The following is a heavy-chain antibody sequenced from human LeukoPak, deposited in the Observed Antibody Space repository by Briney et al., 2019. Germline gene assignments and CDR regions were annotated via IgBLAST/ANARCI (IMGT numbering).Heavy chain of an antibody. V-gene: IGHV3-7*01. CDR1: GFTFSNYW. Sequence: GGSLRLSCAASGFTFSNYWMSWVRQAPGKGLEWVANIKQDGSEKYYVDSVKGRFTISRDNAKNSLYLQMNSLRAEDTAVYYCARVAYSIPYYFDYWGQGTLVTVSS. D-gene: IGHD6-13*01. CDR3: ARVAYSIPYYFDY. CDR2: IKQDGSEK. J-gene: IGHJ4*02.